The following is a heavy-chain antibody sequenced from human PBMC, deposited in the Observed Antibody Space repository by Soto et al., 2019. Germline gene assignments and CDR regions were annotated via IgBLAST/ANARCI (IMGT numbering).Heavy chain of an antibody. Sequence: SETLSLTCTVSGGSISSYYWSWIRQPPGKGLEWIGYIYYSGSTNYNPSLKSRVIISVDTSKNQFSLKLSSVTAADTAVYYCARETYDFWSGSPPGHFDYWGQGTLVTVSS. CDR3: ARETYDFWSGSPPGHFDY. D-gene: IGHD3-3*01. CDR1: GGSISSYY. CDR2: IYYSGST. V-gene: IGHV4-59*01. J-gene: IGHJ4*02.